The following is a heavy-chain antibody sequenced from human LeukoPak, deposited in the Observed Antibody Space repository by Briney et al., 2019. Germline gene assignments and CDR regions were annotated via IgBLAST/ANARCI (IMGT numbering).Heavy chain of an antibody. D-gene: IGHD3-22*01. Sequence: ASVKVSCKASGYTFTGYYTHWVRQAPGQGLEWMGWINPNGGGTNYAHKFQGRVTMTRDTSISTAYMELSSLRSEDTAVYYCAADRYYYDSSGYYYGFFFDYWGQGTLVTVSS. CDR3: AADRYYYDSSGYYYGFFFDY. V-gene: IGHV1-2*02. CDR1: GYTFTGYY. J-gene: IGHJ4*02. CDR2: INPNGGGT.